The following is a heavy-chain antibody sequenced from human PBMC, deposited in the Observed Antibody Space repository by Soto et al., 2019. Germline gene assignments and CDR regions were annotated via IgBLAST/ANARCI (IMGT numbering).Heavy chain of an antibody. CDR3: ARQVVGLAVTQD. D-gene: IGHD6-19*01. J-gene: IGHJ4*02. Sequence: VHLQQWGAGLLKPSETLSLTCAVYGESFSDYYWSWIRQSPGEGLEWIGEFKHSGGTNYNPSLKNRVTIFGDTSNSQLFLTLTSVTAADTAIYYCARQVVGLAVTQDWGQGTLVTVSS. V-gene: IGHV4-34*02. CDR2: FKHSGGT. CDR1: GESFSDYY.